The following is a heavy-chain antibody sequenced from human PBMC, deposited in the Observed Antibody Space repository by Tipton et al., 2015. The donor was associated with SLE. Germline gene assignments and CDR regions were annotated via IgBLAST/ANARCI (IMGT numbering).Heavy chain of an antibody. CDR3: ARAYAGDVDY. CDR1: GGSFSGYY. D-gene: IGHD2-2*01. V-gene: IGHV4-34*01. CDR2: INHSGST. J-gene: IGHJ4*02. Sequence: TLSLTCAVYGGSFSGYYWSWIRQPPGKGLEWIGEINHSGSTNYNPSLKSRVTISVDTSKNQFSLKLSSVTAADTAVYYCARAYAGDVDYWGQGTLVTVSP.